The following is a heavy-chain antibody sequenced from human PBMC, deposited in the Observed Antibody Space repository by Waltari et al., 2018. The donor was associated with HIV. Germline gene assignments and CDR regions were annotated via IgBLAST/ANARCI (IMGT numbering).Heavy chain of an antibody. CDR1: GASISSSSYY. D-gene: IGHD3-16*01. J-gene: IGHJ4*02. V-gene: IGHV4-39*01. Sequence: QLHLQESGPGLVKPSETLSLTCSVSGASISSSSYYWAWIRQPPGKGLEWIGAIYYSGTAYYTPSVKSRVSASLDASKNELSLKLTSVTATDTALYYCARLRFHSRYYFDSWGPGILVTVSS. CDR3: ARLRFHSRYYFDS. CDR2: IYYSGTA.